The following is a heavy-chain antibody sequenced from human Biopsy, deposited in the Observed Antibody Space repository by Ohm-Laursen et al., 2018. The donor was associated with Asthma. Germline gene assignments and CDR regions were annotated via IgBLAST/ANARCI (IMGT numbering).Heavy chain of an antibody. CDR3: AKRRGYSGHDNDY. D-gene: IGHD5-12*01. CDR1: GFAFDSYA. J-gene: IGHJ4*02. Sequence: SLRLSCAASGFAFDSYAMYWVRQAPGKGLEWVAVISYDGNHKFYEDSVKGRFTISRDNAKNTLYLQMNSLRTEDTAVYYCAKRRGYSGHDNDYWGQGTLVIVSS. CDR2: ISYDGNHK. V-gene: IGHV3-30*18.